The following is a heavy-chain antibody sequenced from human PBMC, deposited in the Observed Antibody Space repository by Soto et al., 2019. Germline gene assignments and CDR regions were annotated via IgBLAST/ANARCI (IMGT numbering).Heavy chain of an antibody. Sequence: PSETLSLTCTVSGGSISRYYWSWIRQPPGKGLEWIGYIYYSGRTNYNPSLKSRVTISVDPSKNQFSLRLSSVTAADTAVYYCARDRLIVESGSYRARYYGMDGWGQGTTVTVSS. CDR3: ARDRLIVESGSYRARYYGMDG. J-gene: IGHJ6*02. CDR2: IYYSGRT. V-gene: IGHV4-59*01. CDR1: GGSISRYY. D-gene: IGHD6-6*01.